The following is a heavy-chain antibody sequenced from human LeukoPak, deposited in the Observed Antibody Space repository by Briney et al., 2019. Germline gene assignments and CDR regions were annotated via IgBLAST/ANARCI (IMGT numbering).Heavy chain of an antibody. J-gene: IGHJ4*02. CDR2: IYYSGST. CDR1: GGSISSYY. V-gene: IGHV4-59*01. Sequence: PSETLSLTCTVSGGSISSYYWSWIRQPPGKGLEWIGYIYYSGSTNYNPSLKSRVTISVDTSKNQFSLKLSSVTAADTAVYYCARPTRSSSPEYWGQGTLLTVSS. D-gene: IGHD6-13*01. CDR3: ARPTRSSSPEY.